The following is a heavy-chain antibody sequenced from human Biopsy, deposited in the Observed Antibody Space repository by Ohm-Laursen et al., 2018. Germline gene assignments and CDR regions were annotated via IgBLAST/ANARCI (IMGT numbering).Heavy chain of an antibody. Sequence: PPGTLSLTCTLSGDSITRSYWSWIRQSPGKGLEWIGHVFDRGTTNYNPSLKSRVTMSVNTSKKQFSLRLSSVTAADTAVYYCASAGYNPDWNFDLWGRGTRVTVSS. CDR1: GDSITRSY. CDR3: ASAGYNPDWNFDL. J-gene: IGHJ2*01. D-gene: IGHD5-24*01. V-gene: IGHV4-59*12. CDR2: VFDRGTT.